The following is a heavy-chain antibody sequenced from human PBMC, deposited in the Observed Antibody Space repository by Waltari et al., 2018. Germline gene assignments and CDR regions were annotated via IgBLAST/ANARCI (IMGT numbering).Heavy chain of an antibody. CDR2: IYTSGST. Sequence: QVQLQESGPGLVKPSETLSLTCTVSGGSISSYYWSWIRQPAGKGLDWIGRIYTSGSTNYNPSLKSRVTMSVDTSKNQFSLKLSSVTAADTAVYYCAGGYSSSWYPAFDYWGQGTLVTVSS. D-gene: IGHD6-13*01. CDR1: GGSISSYY. CDR3: AGGYSSSWYPAFDY. J-gene: IGHJ4*02. V-gene: IGHV4-4*07.